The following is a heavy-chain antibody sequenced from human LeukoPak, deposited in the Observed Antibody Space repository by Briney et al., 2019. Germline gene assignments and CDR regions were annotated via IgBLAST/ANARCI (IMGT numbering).Heavy chain of an antibody. Sequence: GGSLRLSCAASGFTFSSYSMNWVRQAPGKGLEWVSSISSSSSYIYYADSVKGRFTISRDNAKNSLYLQMNSLRAEDTAVYYCARDSGATYYYDSSGYSDAFDIWGQGTMVTVSS. CDR3: ARDSGATYYYDSSGYSDAFDI. CDR2: ISSSSSYI. D-gene: IGHD3-22*01. J-gene: IGHJ3*02. CDR1: GFTFSSYS. V-gene: IGHV3-21*01.